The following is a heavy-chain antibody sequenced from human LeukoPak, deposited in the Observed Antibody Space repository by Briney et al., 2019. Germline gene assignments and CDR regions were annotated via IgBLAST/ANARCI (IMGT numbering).Heavy chain of an antibody. Sequence: SSETLSLTCAVSGDSISRSGSSWSWIRQPPRMGLEWIGYIYHSGGAYYNPSLRSRVTISLDTSKNQFSLRLSSVAAADTAVYYCAKDFIAQSPIPAYWGQGILVSDSS. CDR2: IYHSGGA. CDR1: GDSISRSGSS. J-gene: IGHJ4*02. D-gene: IGHD6-13*01. V-gene: IGHV4-30-2*01. CDR3: AKDFIAQSPIPAY.